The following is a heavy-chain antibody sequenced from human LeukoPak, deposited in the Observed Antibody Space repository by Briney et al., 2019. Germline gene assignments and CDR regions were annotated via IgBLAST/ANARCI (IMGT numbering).Heavy chain of an antibody. D-gene: IGHD2-2*01. CDR2: IYPGDSDT. J-gene: IGHJ5*02. V-gene: IGHV5-51*01. CDR1: GYSFTTYW. CDR3: ARRQGCSSTSRLPAS. Sequence: GESLKISRGGSGYSFTTYWICWVRAMPGKGLEWMGIIYPGDSDTRYSPPFQAQVTMSADKSINTAYLQWSTLKASDTAIYYCARRQGCSSTSRLPASWGEGTLVTVSS.